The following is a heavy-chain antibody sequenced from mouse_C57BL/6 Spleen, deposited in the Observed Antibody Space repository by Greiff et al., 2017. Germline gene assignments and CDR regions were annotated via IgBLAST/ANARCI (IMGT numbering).Heavy chain of an antibody. J-gene: IGHJ4*01. CDR3: ARTGTYYRTMDY. V-gene: IGHV1-80*01. CDR2: IYPGDGDT. Sequence: VQLQESGAELVKPGASVKISCKASGYAFSSYWMNWVKQRPGKGLEWIGQIYPGDGDTNYKGKFKGKATLTADKSSSTAYMQLSSLTSEDSAVYFCARTGTYYRTMDYWGQGTSVTVSS. CDR1: GYAFSSYW. D-gene: IGHD2-10*01.